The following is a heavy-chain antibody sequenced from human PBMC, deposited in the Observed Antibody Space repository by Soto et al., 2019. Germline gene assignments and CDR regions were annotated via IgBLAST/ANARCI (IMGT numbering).Heavy chain of an antibody. J-gene: IGHJ6*02. V-gene: IGHV4-38-2*01. CDR3: RSSTSCYDESCVDV. Sequence: SETLSLTCAVSGYSISSGNYWAWIRQPPGRGLEWIGSLYHIGSTHYNTSLKSRVTISVDTSKNHFSLELSSVTAADTAIYYCRSSTSCYDESCVDVWGQGSMVTVSS. CDR1: GYSISSGNY. CDR2: LYHIGST. D-gene: IGHD2-2*01.